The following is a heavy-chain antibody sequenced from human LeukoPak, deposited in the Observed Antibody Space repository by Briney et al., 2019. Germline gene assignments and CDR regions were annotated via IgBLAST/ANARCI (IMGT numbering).Heavy chain of an antibody. Sequence: GGSLRLSCAASGFTFSSYSMNWVRQAPGEGLEWVSSISRSSSYIFYADSVKGRFTISRDNAKNSLYLQMNSLRAEDTAVYYCARRYVGDSNDAFDIWGQGTMVTVSS. CDR3: ARRYVGDSNDAFDI. J-gene: IGHJ3*02. CDR2: ISRSSSYI. V-gene: IGHV3-21*01. CDR1: GFTFSSYS. D-gene: IGHD3-16*01.